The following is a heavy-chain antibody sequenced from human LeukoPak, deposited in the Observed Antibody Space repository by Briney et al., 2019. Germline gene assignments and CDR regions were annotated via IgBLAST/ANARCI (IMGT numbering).Heavy chain of an antibody. J-gene: IGHJ4*02. CDR3: ARSVSPIRFDF. D-gene: IGHD2-8*01. CDR2: IYSDGNT. CDR1: GFSVSSDY. Sequence: PGGSLRLSCAASGFSVSSDYMSWVRQAPGKGLEWVSVIYSDGNTYYADSVKGRFTISGDNSKNTLYLQMNSLRVEDTAVYYCARSVSPIRFDFWGQGTLVIVPS. V-gene: IGHV3-53*01.